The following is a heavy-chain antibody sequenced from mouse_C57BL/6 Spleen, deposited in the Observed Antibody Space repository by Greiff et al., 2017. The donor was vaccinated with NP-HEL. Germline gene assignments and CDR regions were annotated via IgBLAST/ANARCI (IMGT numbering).Heavy chain of an antibody. J-gene: IGHJ4*01. CDR3: AITTVPYAMDY. V-gene: IGHV1-74*01. CDR1: GYTFTSYW. CDR2: IHPSDSDT. Sequence: QVQLKQPGAELVKPGASVKVSCKASGYTFTSYWMHWVKQRPGQGLEWIGRIHPSDSDTNYNQKFKGKATLTVDKSSSTAYMQLSSLTSEDSAVYYCAITTVPYAMDYWGQGTSVTVSS. D-gene: IGHD1-1*01.